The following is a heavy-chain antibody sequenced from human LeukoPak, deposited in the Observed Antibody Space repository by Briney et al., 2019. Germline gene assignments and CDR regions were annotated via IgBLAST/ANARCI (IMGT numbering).Heavy chain of an antibody. CDR1: GASINDYF. CDR2: IYYNGET. Sequence: SETLSLTCTVSGASINDYFWSWIRQPPGKGLEWIGYIYYNGETNYNPSLKSRVTISLDTSKNQFSLNLISVTAADTAFYYCAGNSGWYVHDYWGQGTLVTVSS. V-gene: IGHV4-59*01. J-gene: IGHJ4*02. D-gene: IGHD6-19*01. CDR3: AGNSGWYVHDY.